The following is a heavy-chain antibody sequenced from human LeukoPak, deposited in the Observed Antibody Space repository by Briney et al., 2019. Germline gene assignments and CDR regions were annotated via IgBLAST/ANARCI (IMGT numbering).Heavy chain of an antibody. CDR2: ISWNSGSI. CDR3: AKDYYDSSGYYFDY. D-gene: IGHD3-22*01. J-gene: IGHJ4*02. V-gene: IGHV3-9*03. Sequence: GGSLRLSCAASGFTFDDYAMHWVRQAPGKGLEWVSGISWNSGSIGYADSVKGRFTISRDNAKNSLYLQMNSLRAEDMALYYCAKDYYDSSGYYFDYWGQGTLVTVSS. CDR1: GFTFDDYA.